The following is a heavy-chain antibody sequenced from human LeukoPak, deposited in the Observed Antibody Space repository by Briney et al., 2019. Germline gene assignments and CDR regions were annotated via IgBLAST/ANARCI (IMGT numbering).Heavy chain of an antibody. J-gene: IGHJ5*02. CDR2: INPGGNVT. D-gene: IGHD3-10*01. Sequence: ASVKVSCKASGYTLTDSYLHWVRQAPGQGLECLGWINPGGNVTKNLHSGDTMTWDTSINTAYMEVTSLKSDDTAAYYCAREHPAGSFYGDNWFDPWGQGTLVTVSS. CDR1: GYTLTDSY. V-gene: IGHV1-2*02. CDR3: AREHPAGSFYGDNWFDP.